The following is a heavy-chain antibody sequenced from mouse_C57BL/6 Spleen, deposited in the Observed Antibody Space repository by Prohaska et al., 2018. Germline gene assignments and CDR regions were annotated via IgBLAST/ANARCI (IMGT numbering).Heavy chain of an antibody. Sequence: EVQLVESGGGLVQPKGSLKLSCAASGFSFNTYAMNWVRQAPGKGLEWVARIRSKSNNYATYYANSVKDRFTISRDDSESMLYLQMNNLKTEDTAMYYCVRSYSNYFDYWGQGTTLTVSS. J-gene: IGHJ2*01. D-gene: IGHD2-5*01. CDR3: VRSYSNYFDY. CDR1: GFSFNTYA. V-gene: IGHV10-1*01. CDR2: IRSKSNNYAT.